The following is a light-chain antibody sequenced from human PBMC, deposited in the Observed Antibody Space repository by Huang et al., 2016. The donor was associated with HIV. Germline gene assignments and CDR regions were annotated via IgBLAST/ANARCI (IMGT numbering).Light chain of an antibody. J-gene: IGKJ4*01. CDR3: QQRSSGVT. CDR2: DTS. V-gene: IGKV3-11*01. Sequence: IVLTQSPATLSWYLGERVTLSCRASQSVGNYIAWYQQHPGQSPRLLSYDTSNRATGTPVRCSGSGSGADFALTISNLESEDFAVYYCQQRSSGVTFGGGTKVQVK. CDR1: QSVGNY.